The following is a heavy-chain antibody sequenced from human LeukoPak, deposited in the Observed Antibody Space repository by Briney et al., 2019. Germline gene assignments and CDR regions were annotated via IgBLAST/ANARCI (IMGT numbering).Heavy chain of an antibody. CDR1: GFIFSSYA. CDR2: ISYDGNNK. D-gene: IGHD6-6*01. CDR3: AGASPGSLAATLDY. V-gene: IGHV3-30*04. J-gene: IGHJ4*02. Sequence: SGGSLRLSCAASGFIFSSYAMHWVRQAPGKGLEWVAVISYDGNNKYYADSVKGRFTISRDNSKNTLYLQMNSLRAEDTAVYYCAGASPGSLAATLDYWGQGTLVTVSS.